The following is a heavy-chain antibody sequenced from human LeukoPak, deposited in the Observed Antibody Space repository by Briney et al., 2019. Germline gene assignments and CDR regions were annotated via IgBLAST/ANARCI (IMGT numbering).Heavy chain of an antibody. CDR1: GGTFSSYA. V-gene: IGHV1-69*05. J-gene: IGHJ4*02. CDR3: AKGRRVDADDHFDY. Sequence: SVKVSCKASGGTFSSYAISWVRQAPGQGLEWMGGIIPIFGTANYAQKFQGRVTMTTDTTTSTAYMELRTLISDDTAVYYCAKGRRVDADDHFDYWGQGTLVTVSS. D-gene: IGHD1-1*01. CDR2: IIPIFGTA.